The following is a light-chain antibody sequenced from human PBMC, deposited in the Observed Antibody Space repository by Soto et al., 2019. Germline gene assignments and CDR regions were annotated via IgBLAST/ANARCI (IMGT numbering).Light chain of an antibody. CDR3: SPYAGRNTLV. V-gene: IGLV2-8*01. Sequence: QSVLTQPPSASGSPGQSVTISCTGTSSDVGGYNYVSWYQQHPGKAPKLMIYEVNKRPSGVPDRFSGSKSGNTASLTVSGLQAEDEADYYCSPYAGRNTLVFGGGTKLTVL. CDR1: SSDVGGYNY. J-gene: IGLJ3*02. CDR2: EVN.